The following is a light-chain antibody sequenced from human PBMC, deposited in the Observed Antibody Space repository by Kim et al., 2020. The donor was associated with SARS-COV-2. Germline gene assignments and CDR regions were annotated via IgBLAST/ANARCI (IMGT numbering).Light chain of an antibody. CDR2: HAS. Sequence: EIVLTQSPGTLSLSPGERATLSCRASQSVRSSYLAWYQRKPGQAPRLLIYHASHRATGIPDRFSGSGSGTDFTLTISRLEPEDFAVYYCQQYGSSPNTFGEGTRREIK. CDR3: QQYGSSPNT. J-gene: IGKJ5*01. CDR1: QSVRSSY. V-gene: IGKV3-20*01.